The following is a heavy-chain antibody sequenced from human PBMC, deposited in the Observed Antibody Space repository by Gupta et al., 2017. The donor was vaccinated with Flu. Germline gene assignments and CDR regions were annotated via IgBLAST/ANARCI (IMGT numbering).Heavy chain of an antibody. CDR1: GSKLSTYA. V-gene: IGHV3-23*01. CDR3: AKGFLLVNMFDP. CDR2: ISGSGGTT. D-gene: IGHD2-8*01. J-gene: IGHJ5*02. Sequence: EEQRLESGGGLVKPGGSLRLSCATFGSKLSTYALTWVRQAPGWGPEWVSSISGSGGTTYYADSVKGQFTISRDNSKNSVHLQMSSLRADDTAVYYCAKGFLLVNMFDPWGQGTLVTVSS.